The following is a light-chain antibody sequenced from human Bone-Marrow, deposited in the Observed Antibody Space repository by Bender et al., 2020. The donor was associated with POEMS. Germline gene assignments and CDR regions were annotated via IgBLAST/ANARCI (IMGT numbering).Light chain of an antibody. CDR3: CSYATGDNVV. CDR2: DVI. V-gene: IGLV2-23*02. Sequence: QSALTQPASVSGSPGQSITFSCSGTSNDVGTYTLVSWYQHFPGKAPKLIIYDVIQRPSGVSNRFSGSKSGNTASLTISGLQAEDEATFYCCSYATGDNVVFGGGTKLTVL. CDR1: SNDVGTYTL. J-gene: IGLJ2*01.